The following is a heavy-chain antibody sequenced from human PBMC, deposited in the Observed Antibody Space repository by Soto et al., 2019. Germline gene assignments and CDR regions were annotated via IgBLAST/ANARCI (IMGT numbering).Heavy chain of an antibody. D-gene: IGHD3-3*01. CDR3: ARSLDYDFWSGPFDY. CDR2: IYYSGST. CDR1: GGSISSYY. Sequence: SETLSLTCTVSGGSISSYYWSWIRQPPGKGLEWIGYIYYSGSTNYNPSLKSRVTISVDTSKNQFSLKLSSVTAADTAVYYCARSLDYDFWSGPFDYWGQGTLVTVPQ. J-gene: IGHJ4*02. V-gene: IGHV4-59*08.